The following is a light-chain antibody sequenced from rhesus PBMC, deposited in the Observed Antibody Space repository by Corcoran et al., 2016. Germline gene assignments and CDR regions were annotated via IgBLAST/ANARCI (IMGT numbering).Light chain of an antibody. CDR2: GAS. CDR3: QQYYSSPFS. Sequence: DIVMTQSPDSLAVSLGERVTINCKSSQGLLYSSNNKHSLAWFQKKPGQAPKLLIYGASTRYSGVSHRFSGGGAGTDVTLTISGLQPEDVAVYYCQQYYSSPFSFGQGTKVEIK. J-gene: IGKJ2*01. V-gene: IGKV4-1*01. CDR1: QGLLYSSNNKHS.